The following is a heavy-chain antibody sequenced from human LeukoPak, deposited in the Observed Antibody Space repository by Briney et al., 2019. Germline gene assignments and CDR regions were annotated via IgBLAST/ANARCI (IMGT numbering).Heavy chain of an antibody. D-gene: IGHD4-11*01. V-gene: IGHV3-7*05. Sequence: PGGSLRLSCAASGFTFTKYWMAWARQAPAKGLEWVASIHQDGSETHSIDSGRFTISRDNAKNSLYLQMNSLRDEDTAVYYCANTVGHYSHNWGQGTLVTVSS. J-gene: IGHJ4*02. CDR2: IHQDGSET. CDR1: GFTFTKYW. CDR3: ANTVGHYSHN.